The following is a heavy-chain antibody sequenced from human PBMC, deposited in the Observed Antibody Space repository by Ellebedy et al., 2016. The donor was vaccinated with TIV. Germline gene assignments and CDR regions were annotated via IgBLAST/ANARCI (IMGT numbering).Heavy chain of an antibody. CDR3: ARSSGSYYYYYMDV. Sequence: ASVKVSCXASGGTFSSYAISRVRQAPGQGLEWMGGIIPIFGTANYAQKFQGRVTITADESTSTAYMELSSLRSEDTAVYYCARSSGSYYYYYMDVWGKGTTVTVSS. CDR1: GGTFSSYA. CDR2: IIPIFGTA. J-gene: IGHJ6*03. V-gene: IGHV1-69*13. D-gene: IGHD3-10*01.